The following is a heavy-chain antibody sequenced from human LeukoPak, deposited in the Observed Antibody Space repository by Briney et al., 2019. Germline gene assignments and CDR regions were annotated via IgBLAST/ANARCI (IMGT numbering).Heavy chain of an antibody. CDR3: ARDSRDYYDSSGYPQATEFDY. CDR2: IWYDGSNK. V-gene: IGHV3-33*01. Sequence: PGRSLRLSCAASGFTFSSYGMHWVRQAPGKGLEWVAVIWYDGSNKDYADSVRGRFTISRDNSKNTLYLQMNSLRAEDTAVYYCARDSRDYYDSSGYPQATEFDYWGQGTLVTVSS. J-gene: IGHJ4*02. D-gene: IGHD3-22*01. CDR1: GFTFSSYG.